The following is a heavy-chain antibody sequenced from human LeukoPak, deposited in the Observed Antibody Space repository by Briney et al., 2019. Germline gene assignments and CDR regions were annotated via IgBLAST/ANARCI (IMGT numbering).Heavy chain of an antibody. CDR1: GGSISSSSYY. D-gene: IGHD3-10*01. CDR2: IYYSGST. Sequence: PSETLSLTCTVSGGSISSSSYYWGWIRQPPGKGLEWIGSIYYSGSTYYNPSLKSRVTISVDTSKNQFSLKLSSVTAADTAVYYCARDNRGGAIESPLHDYWGQGTLVTVSS. J-gene: IGHJ4*02. V-gene: IGHV4-39*07. CDR3: ARDNRGGAIESPLHDY.